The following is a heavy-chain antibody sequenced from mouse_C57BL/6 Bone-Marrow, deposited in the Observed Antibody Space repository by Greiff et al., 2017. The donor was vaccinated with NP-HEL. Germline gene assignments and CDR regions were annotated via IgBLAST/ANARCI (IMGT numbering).Heavy chain of an antibody. CDR1: GYSITSDY. V-gene: IGHV3-8*01. Sequence: EVQLQESGPGLAKPSQTLSLTCSVTGYSITSDYWNWIRKFPGNKLEYMGYISYSGSTYYNPSLKSRISITRDTSKSQYYLQLNSVTTEDTATYYCARSPLWLRRNYYAMDYWGQGTSVTVSS. D-gene: IGHD2-2*01. CDR3: ARSPLWLRRNYYAMDY. J-gene: IGHJ4*01. CDR2: ISYSGST.